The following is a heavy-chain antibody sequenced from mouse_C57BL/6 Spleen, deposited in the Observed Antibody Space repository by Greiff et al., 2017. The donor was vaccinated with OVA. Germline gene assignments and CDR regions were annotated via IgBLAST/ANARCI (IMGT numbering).Heavy chain of an antibody. D-gene: IGHD1-1*01. CDR1: GYSITSGYY. J-gene: IGHJ3*01. V-gene: IGHV3-6*01. CDR3: ASLLLRFLWFAY. CDR2: ISYDGSN. Sequence: ESGPGLVKPSQSLSLTCSVTGYSITSGYYWNWIRQFPGNKLEWMGYISYDGSNNYNPSLKNRISITRDTSKNQFFLKLNSVTTEDTATYYCASLLLRFLWFAYWGQGTLVTVSA.